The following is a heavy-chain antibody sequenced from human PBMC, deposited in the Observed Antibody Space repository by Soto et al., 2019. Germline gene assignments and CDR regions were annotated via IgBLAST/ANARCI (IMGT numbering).Heavy chain of an antibody. Sequence: GGSLRLSCAASGFTFDDYAMHWVRQVPGKGLEWVSGINWNSGSIGYGDSVKGRFAISRDNAKNSLHLQMNSPSAEDTAFYYCVKDESINWYSGHFRHWGQGTLVTVSS. CDR3: VKDESINWYSGHFRH. CDR1: GFTFDDYA. V-gene: IGHV3-9*01. CDR2: INWNSGSI. D-gene: IGHD6-13*01. J-gene: IGHJ1*01.